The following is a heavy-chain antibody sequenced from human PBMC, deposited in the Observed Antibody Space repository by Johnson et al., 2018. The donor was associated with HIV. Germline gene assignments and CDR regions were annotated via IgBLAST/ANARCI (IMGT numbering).Heavy chain of an antibody. V-gene: IGHV3-7*05. D-gene: IGHD6-6*01. CDR1: GFTFSSYY. J-gene: IGHJ3*02. Sequence: VQLVESGGGLVQPGGSLSLSCAASGFTFSSYYMSWVRQAPGKGLEWVANIKQDGSDKYYVDSVKGRFTISRDNAKNSLYLQMNSLTAEDTALYYCARESLLITPRRDDAFDIWGQGTMVTVSS. CDR3: ARESLLITPRRDDAFDI. CDR2: IKQDGSDK.